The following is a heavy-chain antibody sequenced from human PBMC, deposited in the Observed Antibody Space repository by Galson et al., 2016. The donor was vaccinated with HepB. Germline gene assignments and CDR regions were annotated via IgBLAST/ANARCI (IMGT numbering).Heavy chain of an antibody. CDR1: GFTFSSYA. CDR2: ISDDGSSK. Sequence: SLRLSCAASGFTFSSYAIHWVRQAPGKGLEWVTIISDDGSSKYYADSVKGRFTISRDNSKNTVNLQMNNLRTEDTAVYYCARGGTGRRAYYYYGMDVWGPWTTATDSS. V-gene: IGHV3-30*04. D-gene: IGHD1-1*01. CDR3: ARGGTGRRAYYYYGMDV. J-gene: IGHJ6*02.